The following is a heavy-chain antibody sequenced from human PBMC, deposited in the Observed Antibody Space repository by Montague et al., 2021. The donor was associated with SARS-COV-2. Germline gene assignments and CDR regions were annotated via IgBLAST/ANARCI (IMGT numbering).Heavy chain of an antibody. Sequence: SETLSLTCTVSGGSISNYYWSWTRQPPGKGLEWIGYIYYTGSTKYNPSLESRVTMSLDRPTNRFSLRLNSVTAADTAMYYCARAQNTCFIANCVNYFDFWGLGAQVTVSS. CDR1: GGSISNYY. J-gene: IGHJ4*02. V-gene: IGHV4-59*01. D-gene: IGHD1-1*01. CDR3: ARAQNTCFIANCVNYFDF. CDR2: IYYTGST.